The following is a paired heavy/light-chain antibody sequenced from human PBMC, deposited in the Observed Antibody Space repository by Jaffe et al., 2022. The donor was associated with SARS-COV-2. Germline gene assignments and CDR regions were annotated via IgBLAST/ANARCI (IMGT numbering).Light chain of an antibody. CDR3: QSADSSGTYHWV. Sequence: SYELTQPPSVSVSPGQTARITCSGDALPKQYAYWYQQKPGQAPVLVIYKDSERPSGIPERFSGSSSGTTVTLTISGVQAEDEADYYCQSADSSGTYHWVFGGGTKLTVL. J-gene: IGLJ3*02. V-gene: IGLV3-25*03. CDR1: ALPKQY. CDR2: KDS.
Heavy chain of an antibody. V-gene: IGHV3-48*02. D-gene: IGHD6-19*01. Sequence: EVQLVESGGGLVQPGGSLRLSCAASGFTFSSYSMNWVRQAPGKGLEWVSYISSSSSTIYYADSVKGRFTISRDNAKNSLYLQMNSLRDEDTAVYYCARVIPGVAVADGQAYHYGMDVWGQGTTVTVSS. CDR2: ISSSSSTI. J-gene: IGHJ6*02. CDR3: ARVIPGVAVADGQAYHYGMDV. CDR1: GFTFSSYS.